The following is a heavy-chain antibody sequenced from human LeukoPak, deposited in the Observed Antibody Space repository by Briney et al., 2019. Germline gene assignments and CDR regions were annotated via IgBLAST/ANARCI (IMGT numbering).Heavy chain of an antibody. D-gene: IGHD4/OR15-4a*01. CDR2: LYYSGST. CDR3: AREDGTKAAFDI. Sequence: SETLSLTCSVSGGSSSTYYWSWIRQPPGKGLEWIGYLYYSGSTNYNPSLESRVTISVDTSKSQFSLKLNSVTAADTAVYYCAREDGTKAAFDIWGQGTMVTVSS. CDR1: GGSSSTYY. J-gene: IGHJ3*02. V-gene: IGHV4-59*01.